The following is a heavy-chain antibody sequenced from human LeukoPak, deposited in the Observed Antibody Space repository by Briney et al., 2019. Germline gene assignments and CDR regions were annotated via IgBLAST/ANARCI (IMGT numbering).Heavy chain of an antibody. CDR1: GGSICHYY. J-gene: IGHJ4*02. CDR3: ARGLEVGADRALDY. D-gene: IGHD1-1*01. Sequence: SETLSLTCTVSGGSICHYYWSWIRQPAGKGLEWVGRIHSTGSTDYNPSLKSRVTMSVDTSKNQFSAKVNSVTAADTAVYYCARGLEVGADRALDYWGQGTLVTVSS. V-gene: IGHV4-4*07. CDR2: IHSTGST.